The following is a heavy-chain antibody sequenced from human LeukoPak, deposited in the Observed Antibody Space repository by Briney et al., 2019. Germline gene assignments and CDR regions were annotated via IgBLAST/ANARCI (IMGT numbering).Heavy chain of an antibody. Sequence: GGSLRLSCAASGFTFSDYYMSWIHQAPGKGLEWVSYISSSSSYTNYADSVKGRFTISRDNAKSSLYLQMNSLRAEDTAVYYCVQGGSGYPFDYWGQGTLVTVSS. CDR2: ISSSSSYT. V-gene: IGHV3-11*06. CDR3: VQGGSGYPFDY. J-gene: IGHJ4*02. D-gene: IGHD3-22*01. CDR1: GFTFSDYY.